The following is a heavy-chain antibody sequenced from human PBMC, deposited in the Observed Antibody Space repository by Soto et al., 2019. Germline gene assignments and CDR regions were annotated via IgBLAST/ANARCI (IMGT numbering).Heavy chain of an antibody. CDR1: GGTFSSYA. J-gene: IGHJ4*02. CDR2: IIPILGTA. Sequence: QVQLVQSGAEVKKPGSSVKVYCKASGGTFSSYAISWVRQAPGQGLEWMGGIIPILGTANYAQKFQGRVTITADKSTSTAYMELSSLRSEDTAVYYCARGPLRGSTGRFDYWGQGTLVTVSS. D-gene: IGHD3-10*01. CDR3: ARGPLRGSTGRFDY. V-gene: IGHV1-69*06.